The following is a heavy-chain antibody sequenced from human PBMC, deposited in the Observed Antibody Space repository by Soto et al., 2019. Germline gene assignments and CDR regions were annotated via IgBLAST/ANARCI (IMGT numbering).Heavy chain of an antibody. J-gene: IGHJ6*02. CDR1: GFTFSSYA. CDR2: ISYDGSNK. V-gene: IGHV3-30-3*01. CDR3: ARGTITMVRGVASIKSQFYYYGMDV. Sequence: GGSLRLSCAASGFTFSSYAMHWVRQAPGKGLEWVAVISYDGSNKYYADSVKGRFTISRDNSKNTLYLQMNSLRAEDTAVYYCARGTITMVRGVASIKSQFYYYGMDVWGQGTTVTVSS. D-gene: IGHD3-10*01.